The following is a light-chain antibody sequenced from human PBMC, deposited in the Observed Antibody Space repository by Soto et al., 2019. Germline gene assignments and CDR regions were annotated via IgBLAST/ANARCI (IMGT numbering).Light chain of an antibody. CDR1: SSNIGSNT. J-gene: IGLJ1*01. Sequence: QSALTQPPSASGSPGQRVTICCSGSSSNIGSNTVNWYQQLPGTAPKLLIYSNNQRPSGVPDRFSGSKSGTSASLAISGLQSEDEADYYCAAWDDSLNGHYVFGTGTKVTVL. CDR3: AAWDDSLNGHYV. V-gene: IGLV1-44*01. CDR2: SNN.